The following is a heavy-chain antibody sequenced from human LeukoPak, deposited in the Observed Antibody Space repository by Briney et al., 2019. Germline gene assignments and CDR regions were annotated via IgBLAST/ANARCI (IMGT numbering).Heavy chain of an antibody. CDR3: AKEEFSHSVGFDY. Sequence: GGSLRLSCVASGFSSSSYCMHWVRQAPGKGLEWVAFLPSHESYTAYADSVKGRFTISRDNFKNTLYLQMNSLRSEDMAVYYCAKEEFSHSVGFDYWGQGTLVTVSS. CDR1: GFSSSSYC. V-gene: IGHV3-30*02. CDR2: LPSHESYT. J-gene: IGHJ4*02. D-gene: IGHD3-10*01.